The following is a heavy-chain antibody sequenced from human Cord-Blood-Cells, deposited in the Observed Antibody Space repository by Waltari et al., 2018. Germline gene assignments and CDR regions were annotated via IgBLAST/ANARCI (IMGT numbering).Heavy chain of an antibody. J-gene: IGHJ4*02. CDR1: GFTFSSYW. Sequence: EVQLVESGGGLVQPGGSLRLSCAAPGFTFSSYWMRWVRQAPGKGLVWVANIKQDGSEKYYVDSVKGRFTISRDNAKNSLYLQMNSLRAEDTAVYYCARVTSSGWYYFDYWGQGTLVTVSS. CDR3: ARVTSSGWYYFDY. V-gene: IGHV3-7*01. D-gene: IGHD6-19*01. CDR2: IKQDGSEK.